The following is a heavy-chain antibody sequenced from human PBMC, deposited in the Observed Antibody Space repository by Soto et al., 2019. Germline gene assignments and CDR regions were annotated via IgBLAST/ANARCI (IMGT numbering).Heavy chain of an antibody. D-gene: IGHD3-10*01. CDR3: ARWEAHYYGSGSYFGWFDP. Sequence: ASVKVSCKASGYTFTGYYMHWVRQAPGQGLEWMGWINPNSGGTNYAQKFQGWVTMTRDTSISTAYMELSRLRSDDTAVYYCARWEAHYYGSGSYFGWFDPWGQGTLVTVSS. CDR2: INPNSGGT. V-gene: IGHV1-2*04. J-gene: IGHJ5*02. CDR1: GYTFTGYY.